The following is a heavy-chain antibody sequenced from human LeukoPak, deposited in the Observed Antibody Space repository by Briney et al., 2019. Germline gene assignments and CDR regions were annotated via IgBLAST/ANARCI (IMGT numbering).Heavy chain of an antibody. J-gene: IGHJ4*02. CDR3: ARGWQQLVTTLDY. D-gene: IGHD6-13*01. Sequence: SVKVSCKASGGTFSSYAISWVQQAPGQGLEWMGGIIPIFGTANYAQKFQGRVTITTDESTSTAYMELSSLRSEDTAVYYCARGWQQLVTTLDYWGQGTLVTVSS. V-gene: IGHV1-69*05. CDR1: GGTFSSYA. CDR2: IIPIFGTA.